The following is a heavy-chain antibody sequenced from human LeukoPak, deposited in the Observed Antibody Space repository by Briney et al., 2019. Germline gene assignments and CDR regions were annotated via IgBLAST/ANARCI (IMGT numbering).Heavy chain of an antibody. CDR2: IYSGGST. Sequence: PSETLSLTCTVSGDSISSSSSHWGWIRQPPGKGLEWVSVIYSGGSTYYADSVKGRFTISRDNSKNTLYLQMNSLRAEDTAVYYCARAGLTGNGDYWGQGTLVTVSS. V-gene: IGHV3-53*01. J-gene: IGHJ4*02. D-gene: IGHD1-20*01. CDR1: GDSISSSSSH. CDR3: ARAGLTGNGDY.